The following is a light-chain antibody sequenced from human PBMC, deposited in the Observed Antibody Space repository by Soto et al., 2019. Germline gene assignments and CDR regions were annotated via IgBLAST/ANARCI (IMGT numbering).Light chain of an antibody. V-gene: IGLV1-40*01. CDR3: QSYDSSLSGHYV. CDR2: GNS. CDR1: SSNIGAGYD. Sequence: QSVLTQPPSVSGAPGQRVTISCTGSSSNIGAGYDVRWYQQLPGTAPKLLIYGNSNRPSGVPDRFSGSKSGTSASLAITGLQAEDEADYYCQSYDSSLSGHYVFGTGTQLTVL. J-gene: IGLJ1*01.